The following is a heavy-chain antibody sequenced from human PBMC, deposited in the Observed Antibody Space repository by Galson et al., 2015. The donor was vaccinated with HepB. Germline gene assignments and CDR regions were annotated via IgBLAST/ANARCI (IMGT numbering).Heavy chain of an antibody. CDR2: INPNSGGT. Sequence: SVKVSCKASGYTFTGYYMHWVRQAPGQGLEWMGWINPNSGGTNYAQKFQGWVTMTRDTSISTAYMELSRLRSDDTAVYYCARGSLRWYSSGWYGEGRHFDYWGQGTLVTVSS. CDR3: ARGSLRWYSSGWYGEGRHFDY. D-gene: IGHD6-19*01. V-gene: IGHV1-2*04. J-gene: IGHJ4*02. CDR1: GYTFTGYY.